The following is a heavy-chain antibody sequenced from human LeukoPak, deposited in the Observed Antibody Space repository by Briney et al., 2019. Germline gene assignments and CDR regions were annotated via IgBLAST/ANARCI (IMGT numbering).Heavy chain of an antibody. CDR2: ISSSSSYI. CDR1: GFTFSSYS. V-gene: IGHV3-21*04. CDR3: AKDRDTVPVYFDY. J-gene: IGHJ4*02. Sequence: GGSLRLSCAASGFTFSSYSMNWVRQAPGKGLEWVSSISSSSSYIYYADSVKGRFTISRDNSKNTLYLQMNSLRAEDTAVYYCAKDRDTVPVYFDYWGQGTLVTVSS. D-gene: IGHD4-17*01.